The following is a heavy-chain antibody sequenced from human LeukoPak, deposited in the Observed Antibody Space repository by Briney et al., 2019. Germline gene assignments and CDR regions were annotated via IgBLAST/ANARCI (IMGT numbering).Heavy chain of an antibody. D-gene: IGHD5-12*01. V-gene: IGHV3-23*01. Sequence: PGGSLRLSCAAPEFSFSSYAMSWVRQAPGKGLEWVSSISGNGGNTYYADSVKGRFTISRDNSKNTLYLQMNSLRVEDTAVYYCARVGLPSTRDYWGQGALVTVSS. CDR2: ISGNGGNT. CDR1: EFSFSSYA. J-gene: IGHJ4*02. CDR3: ARVGLPSTRDY.